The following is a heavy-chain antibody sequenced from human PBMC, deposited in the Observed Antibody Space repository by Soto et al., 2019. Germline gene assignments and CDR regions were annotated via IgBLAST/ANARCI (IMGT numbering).Heavy chain of an antibody. Sequence: PGGSLRLSCAASGFTFSSYSMNWVRQAPGKGLEWVSSISSSSSYIYYADSVKGRFTISRDNAKNSLYLQMNSLRAEDTAVYYCAREDEYGDYVDYWGQGTLVTVSS. J-gene: IGHJ4*02. CDR1: GFTFSSYS. D-gene: IGHD4-17*01. CDR2: ISSSSSYI. V-gene: IGHV3-21*01. CDR3: AREDEYGDYVDY.